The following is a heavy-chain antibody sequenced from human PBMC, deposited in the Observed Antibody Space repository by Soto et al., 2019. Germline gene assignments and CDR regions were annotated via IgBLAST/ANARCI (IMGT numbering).Heavy chain of an antibody. Sequence: QVQLQESGPGLVKPSQTLSLTCTVSGGSISSGGYYWSWIRQHPGKGLEWIGYIYYSGSTYYNPSLKSRVTISVDTSKIQSSLKLSSVTAADTAVYYCAIGDSSGYHHDAFDIWGQGTMVTVSS. D-gene: IGHD3-22*01. CDR1: GGSISSGGYY. CDR2: IYYSGST. V-gene: IGHV4-31*03. CDR3: AIGDSSGYHHDAFDI. J-gene: IGHJ3*02.